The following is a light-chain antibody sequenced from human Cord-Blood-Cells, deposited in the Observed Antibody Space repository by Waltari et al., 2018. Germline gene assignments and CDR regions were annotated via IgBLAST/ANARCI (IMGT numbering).Light chain of an antibody. V-gene: IGKV4-1*01. CDR3: QQYYSTPPT. CDR2: WAS. Sequence: DIVMTQSPDSLAVSLGERATINCKSSQSVLYSSNNKNYLAWYQQKPEQPPKLLIYWASTLESGVPDRFSGSGSGTDFTLTISSLQAEDVAVYYCQQYYSTPPTFGPGTKVDIK. CDR1: QSVLYSSNNKNY. J-gene: IGKJ3*01.